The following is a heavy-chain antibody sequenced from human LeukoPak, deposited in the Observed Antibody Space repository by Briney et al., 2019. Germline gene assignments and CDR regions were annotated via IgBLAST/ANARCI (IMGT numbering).Heavy chain of an antibody. CDR2: MNPNSGNT. CDR3: ARPFDP. Sequence: ASVKVSCKASGYTFTSYDINWMRQATAQGLEWMAWMNPNSGNTGEAHKFNGRSTMTRNTHLSTPIIEPRSRRSEEPAENHCARPFDPWGQGTLVTVSS. CDR1: GYTFTSYD. J-gene: IGHJ5*02. V-gene: IGHV1-8*01.